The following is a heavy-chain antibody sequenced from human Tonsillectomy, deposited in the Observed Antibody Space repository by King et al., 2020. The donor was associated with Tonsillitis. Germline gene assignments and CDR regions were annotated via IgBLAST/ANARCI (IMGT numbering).Heavy chain of an antibody. V-gene: IGHV3-30-3*01. CDR2: ISYDGTHK. CDR1: GFTFSTYS. Sequence: VQLVESGGGVVQPGRSLRLSCAASGFTFSTYSMHWVRQAPGKGLEWVALISYDGTHKYYADSVKGRFTISRDNSKNTLYVQMNTLRREDTAVYYCARANHYSTRIRGVISGPFDNWGQGTLVTVSS. J-gene: IGHJ4*02. D-gene: IGHD3-10*01. CDR3: ARANHYSTRIRGVISGPFDN.